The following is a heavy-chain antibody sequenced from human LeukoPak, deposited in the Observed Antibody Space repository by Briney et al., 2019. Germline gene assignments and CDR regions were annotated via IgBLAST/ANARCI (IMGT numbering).Heavy chain of an antibody. CDR2: ISSSSSYI. Sequence: GGSLRLSCAASGFTFSSYSMNWVRQAPGKGLEWVSSISSSSSYIYYADSVKGRFTISRDNAKNTLYLQMNSLRAEDTGVYYCARDFDGDYAFDYWGQGTLVTVSS. CDR1: GFTFSSYS. V-gene: IGHV3-21*01. J-gene: IGHJ4*02. CDR3: ARDFDGDYAFDY. D-gene: IGHD4-17*01.